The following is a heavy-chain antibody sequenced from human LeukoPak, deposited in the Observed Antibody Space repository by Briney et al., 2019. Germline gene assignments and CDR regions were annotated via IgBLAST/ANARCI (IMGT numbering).Heavy chain of an antibody. CDR3: ARALNQLPRSRNHNSGDPDY. Sequence: PSETLSLTCAVYGGSFSGYYWSWIRQPPGKGLEWIGEINHSGSTNYNPSLKSRVNISVDTSKNQFSLKLSSVTAADTAVYYCARALNQLPRSRNHNSGDPDYWGQGTLVTVSS. D-gene: IGHD4-17*01. CDR1: GGSFSGYY. J-gene: IGHJ4*02. CDR2: INHSGST. V-gene: IGHV4-34*01.